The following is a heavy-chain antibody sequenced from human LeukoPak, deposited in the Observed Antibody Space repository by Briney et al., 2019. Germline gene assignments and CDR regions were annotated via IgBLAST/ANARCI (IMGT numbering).Heavy chain of an antibody. CDR2: IYYSGST. D-gene: IGHD2-15*01. Sequence: SETLSLTCTVSGGSISSYYWSWIRQPPGKGLEWIGYIYYSGSTNYNPSLKSRVTISVDTSKNQFSLKLSSVTAADTAVYCCARARPVVLSFDYWGQGTLVTVSS. CDR3: ARARPVVLSFDY. J-gene: IGHJ4*02. CDR1: GGSISSYY. V-gene: IGHV4-59*01.